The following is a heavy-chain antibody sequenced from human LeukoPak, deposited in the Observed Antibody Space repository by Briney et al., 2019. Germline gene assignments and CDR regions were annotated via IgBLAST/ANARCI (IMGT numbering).Heavy chain of an antibody. Sequence: SETLSLTCTVSGGSISTYYWNWIRQTAGRGLELVGRIYASGSANYNPSLKNRLTMSIDTSKNQFSLKLSSVTAADTAVYYCARVGPLVEYSSSPFDYWGQGTLVTVSS. V-gene: IGHV4-4*07. CDR1: GGSISTYY. D-gene: IGHD6-6*01. J-gene: IGHJ4*02. CDR2: IYASGSA. CDR3: ARVGPLVEYSSSPFDY.